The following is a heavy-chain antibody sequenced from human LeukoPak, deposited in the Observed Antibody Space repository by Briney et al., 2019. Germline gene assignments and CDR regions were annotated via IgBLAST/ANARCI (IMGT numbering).Heavy chain of an antibody. V-gene: IGHV3-23*01. CDR1: GFTLTNHG. CDR3: AKDYCRDGNCPFPFLDS. CDR2: ITGTGGK. Sequence: PGGSLRLSCAVSGFTLTNHGVSWVRQAPGKGLEWVSIITGTGGKYYGDSVKGRFVLSIDNSKNTVYMQMSSLRAEDTATYYCAKDYCRDGNCPFPFLDSWGQGTQVTVSS. D-gene: IGHD2-15*01. J-gene: IGHJ4*02.